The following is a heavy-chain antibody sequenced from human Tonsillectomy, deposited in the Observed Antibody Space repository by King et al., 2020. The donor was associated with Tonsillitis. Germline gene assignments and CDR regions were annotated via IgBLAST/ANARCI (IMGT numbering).Heavy chain of an antibody. D-gene: IGHD4-23*01. Sequence: ITLKESGPTLVKPPQTLTLTCSFSGFSLSTTLVGVAWIRQPPGKALEWLALIYWDDDRRYSPSLKTRLNITKDNSKNQVVLTMTNMDPVDTATYYCAHARGGGNSPLFDYWGQGTLVTVSS. CDR2: IYWDDDR. V-gene: IGHV2-5*02. CDR3: AHARGGGNSPLFDY. J-gene: IGHJ4*02. CDR1: GFSLSTTLVG.